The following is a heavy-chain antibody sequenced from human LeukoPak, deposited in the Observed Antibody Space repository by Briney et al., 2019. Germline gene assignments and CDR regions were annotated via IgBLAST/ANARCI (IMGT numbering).Heavy chain of an antibody. CDR2: IYTGGRT. Sequence: GGSLRLSCAVSGVIVSDYYMYWVRQAPGKSLEWGAVIYTGGRTLYADSVRGRATISRDSPKNRLYLQMDSLRAEDTAVYYCARDSSDFGDALDIWGQGTMVTVSS. J-gene: IGHJ3*02. CDR1: GVIVSDYY. V-gene: IGHV3-53*01. D-gene: IGHD3-3*01. CDR3: ARDSSDFGDALDI.